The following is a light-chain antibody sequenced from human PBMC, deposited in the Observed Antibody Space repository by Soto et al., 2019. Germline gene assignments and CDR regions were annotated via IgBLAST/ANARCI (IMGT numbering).Light chain of an antibody. CDR3: QSFDTSNHVV. CDR1: SGSIASNY. J-gene: IGLJ2*01. CDR2: ENN. V-gene: IGLV6-57*02. Sequence: NFMLTQPHSVSESPGKTVTISCTGSSGSIASNYVHWYQQRPGSATTTVIYENNQRPSGVPDRFSGSIDSSSNSASLTISGLKTEDEADYYCQSFDTSNHVVFGGGTKLTVL.